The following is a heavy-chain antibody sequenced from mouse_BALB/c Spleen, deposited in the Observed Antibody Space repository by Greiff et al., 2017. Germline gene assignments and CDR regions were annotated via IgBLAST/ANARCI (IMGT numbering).Heavy chain of an antibody. Sequence: EVKLQESGGGLVKPGGSLKLSCAASGFTFSDYYMYWVRQTPEKRLEWVATISDGGSYTYYPDSVKGRFTISRDNAKNNLYLQMSRLKSEDTAMYYCATKSRETVYYAMDYWGQGTSVTGSS. V-gene: IGHV5-4*02. CDR1: GFTFSDYY. CDR2: ISDGGSYT. D-gene: IGHD4-1*01. J-gene: IGHJ4*01. CDR3: ATKSRETVYYAMDY.